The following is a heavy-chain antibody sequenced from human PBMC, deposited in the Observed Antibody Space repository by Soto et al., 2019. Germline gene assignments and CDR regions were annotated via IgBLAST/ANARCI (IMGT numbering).Heavy chain of an antibody. Sequence: SETLSLTCTVSGGSISSYDWSWIRQPAGKGLEWIGRIYTSGSTNYNPSLKSRVTMSVDTSKNQFSLKLSSVTAADTAVYYCARDQLELRATYYYYYYGMDVWGQGTTVTVSS. D-gene: IGHD1-7*01. J-gene: IGHJ6*02. CDR1: GGSISSYD. CDR2: IYTSGST. CDR3: ARDQLELRATYYYYYYGMDV. V-gene: IGHV4-4*07.